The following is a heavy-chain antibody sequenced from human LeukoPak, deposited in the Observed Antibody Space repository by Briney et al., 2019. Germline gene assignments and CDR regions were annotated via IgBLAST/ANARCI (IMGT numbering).Heavy chain of an antibody. V-gene: IGHV4-4*09. Sequence: SETLSLTCTVSGASISNYYWSWIRQTPEKGLEWMGHIHSSGGSSYYPSLKSRLTLSIDTSRNQLSLKLPSVTAADTAVYYCARRVPGPQLGEYVAYYFDHWGQGTLVTVSS. CDR1: GASISNYY. J-gene: IGHJ4*02. CDR3: ARRVPGPQLGEYVAYYFDH. CDR2: IHSSGGS. D-gene: IGHD3-16*01.